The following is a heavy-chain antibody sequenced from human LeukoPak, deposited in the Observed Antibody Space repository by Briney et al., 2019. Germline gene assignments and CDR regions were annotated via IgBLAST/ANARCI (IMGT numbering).Heavy chain of an antibody. CDR1: GYTFSDYD. CDR2: MNPITGST. Sequence: ASVKVSCKASGYTFSDYDINWVRQAAGQGLEWMGWMNPITGSTGYVQKFRGRIIMTRDTSITTAFMELTSLTSDDTAIYYCARVKRFPTVWFGPWGQGTLVSVSS. J-gene: IGHJ5*02. CDR3: ARVKRFPTVWFGP. V-gene: IGHV1-8*01. D-gene: IGHD3-10*01.